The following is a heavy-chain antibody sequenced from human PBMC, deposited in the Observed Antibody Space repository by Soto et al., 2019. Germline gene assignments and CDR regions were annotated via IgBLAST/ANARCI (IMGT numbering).Heavy chain of an antibody. Sequence: QVQLVQSGAEVKKPGSSVKVSCKASGGTFSRYTISWVRQAPGQGLEWMGRIIPILGIANYAQKFQGRVTITADKSTSTAYMELSSLRSEDTAVYYCARVEYPEVWYFDLWGRGTLVTVSS. J-gene: IGHJ2*01. CDR1: GGTFSRYT. V-gene: IGHV1-69*02. CDR2: IIPILGIA. D-gene: IGHD1-1*01. CDR3: ARVEYPEVWYFDL.